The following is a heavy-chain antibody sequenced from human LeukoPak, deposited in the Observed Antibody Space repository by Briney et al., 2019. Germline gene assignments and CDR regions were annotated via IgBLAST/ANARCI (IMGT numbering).Heavy chain of an antibody. CDR3: ARDQLVLPRGISGY. D-gene: IGHD1-14*01. CDR1: GYSFTTSG. Sequence: ASVKVSCKASGYSFTTSGINWVRQAPGQGLEWVGCINVYNGNTNYAQKFQGRLTMTTDTSTSTDYMELRSLRSDDTALYYCARDQLVLPRGISGYWGQGTLVTVSS. J-gene: IGHJ4*02. V-gene: IGHV1-18*01. CDR2: INVYNGNT.